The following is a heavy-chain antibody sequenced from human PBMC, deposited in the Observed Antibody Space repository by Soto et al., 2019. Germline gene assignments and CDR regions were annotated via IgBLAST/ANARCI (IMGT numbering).Heavy chain of an antibody. CDR1: GGSISSYY. D-gene: IGHD6-6*01. CDR2: IYTSGST. CDR3: AGDLKYSSSGGLDY. V-gene: IGHV4-4*07. J-gene: IGHJ4*02. Sequence: GPKTTSETLSLTCTVSGGSISSYYWSWIRQPAGKGLEWIGRIYTSGSTNYNPSLKSRVTMSVDTSKNQFSLKLSSVTAADTAVYYCAGDLKYSSSGGLDYWGQGTLVTVSS.